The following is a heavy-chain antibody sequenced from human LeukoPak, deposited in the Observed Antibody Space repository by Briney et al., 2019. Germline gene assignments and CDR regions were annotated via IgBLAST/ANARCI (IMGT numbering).Heavy chain of an antibody. V-gene: IGHV3-48*03. CDR2: ISSSGRTI. Sequence: QPGGSLRLSCAASGFTFSSYEMIWVRQAPGKGLEWVSYISSSGRTIFYADSVKGRFTVSRDNAKNSLYLQMNSLRAEDTAVYYCVRRYCSSSSCTLDSWGQGTLVTSPQ. CDR3: VRRYCSSSSCTLDS. CDR1: GFTFSSYE. J-gene: IGHJ4*02. D-gene: IGHD2-15*01.